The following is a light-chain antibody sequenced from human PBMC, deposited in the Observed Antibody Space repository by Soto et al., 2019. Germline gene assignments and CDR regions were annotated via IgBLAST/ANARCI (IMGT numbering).Light chain of an antibody. CDR1: QSVSSY. CDR2: DAS. V-gene: IGKV3-11*01. Sequence: EIVLTQSQATLSLSPGERATLSCRASQSVSSYLAWYQQKPGQAPRLLIYDASNRATGIPARLSGSGSGKDFTLTSSSLHPEDFAVYYCQQRSSWPRTFGQGTKLEIK. J-gene: IGKJ2*01. CDR3: QQRSSWPRT.